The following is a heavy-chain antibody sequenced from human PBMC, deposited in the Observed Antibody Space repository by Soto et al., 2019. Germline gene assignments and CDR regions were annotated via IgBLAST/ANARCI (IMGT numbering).Heavy chain of an antibody. CDR2: ISSSSSTI. CDR3: ATTPGWLQLPWGKFDY. D-gene: IGHD5-12*01. J-gene: IGHJ4*02. V-gene: IGHV3-48*02. Sequence: GGSLRLSCAASGFTFSSYSMNWVRQAPGKGLEWVSYISSSSSTIYYADSVKGRFTISRDNAKNSLYLQMNSLRDEDTAVYYCATTPGWLQLPWGKFDYWGQGTLVTVSS. CDR1: GFTFSSYS.